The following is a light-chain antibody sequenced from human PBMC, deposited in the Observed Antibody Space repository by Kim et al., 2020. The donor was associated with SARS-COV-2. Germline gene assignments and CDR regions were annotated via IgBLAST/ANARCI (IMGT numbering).Light chain of an antibody. CDR1: QVIRKF. CDR2: DVS. Sequence: ASVGDRVTITCQATQVIRKFLNWYQQRPGKAPQLLIYDVSNLQTGIPSRFSGSGYGTEFTLTISSLQPEDFATYYCQQNDAFPITFGQGTRLEIK. J-gene: IGKJ5*01. V-gene: IGKV1-33*01. CDR3: QQNDAFPIT.